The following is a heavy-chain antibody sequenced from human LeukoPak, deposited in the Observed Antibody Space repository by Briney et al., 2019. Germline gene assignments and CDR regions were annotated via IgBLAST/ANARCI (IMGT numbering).Heavy chain of an antibody. CDR3: AKPISAASGTDFDY. CDR1: GFTFSSYA. D-gene: IGHD6-13*01. J-gene: IGHJ4*02. V-gene: IGHV3-23*01. Sequence: PGRSLRLSCAASGFTFSSYAMSWVRQAPGKGLEWVSALSGSGTTTYYADSVKGRFTISRDISKNTLYLQMNSLRAEDTAVYYCAKPISAASGTDFDYWGQGTLVTVSS. CDR2: LSGSGTTT.